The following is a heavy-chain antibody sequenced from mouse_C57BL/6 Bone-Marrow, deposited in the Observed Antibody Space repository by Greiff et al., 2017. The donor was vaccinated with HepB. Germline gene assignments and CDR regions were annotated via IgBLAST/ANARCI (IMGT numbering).Heavy chain of an antibody. CDR1: GYTFTSYG. D-gene: IGHD1-1*01. CDR3: ARLGLYYYGSSLLCDY. CDR2: IYPRSGNT. V-gene: IGHV1-81*01. J-gene: IGHJ2*01. Sequence: QVQLKQSGAELARPGASVKLSCKASGYTFTSYGISWVKQRTGQGLEWIGEIYPRSGNTYYNEKFKGKATLTADKSSSTAYMELRSLTSEDSAVYFCARLGLYYYGSSLLCDYWGQGTTRTVSS.